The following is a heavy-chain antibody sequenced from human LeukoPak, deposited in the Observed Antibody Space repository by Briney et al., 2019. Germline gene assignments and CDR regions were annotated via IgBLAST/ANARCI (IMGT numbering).Heavy chain of an antibody. CDR2: INHSGST. J-gene: IGHJ4*02. CDR3: ARGPPHYDFWSGYFPFPSFDY. V-gene: IGHV4-34*01. D-gene: IGHD3-3*01. Sequence: RTSETLSLTCAVYGGSFSGYYWSWIRQPPGKGLEWIGEINHSGSTNYNPSLKSRVTISVDTSKNQFSLKLSSVTAADTAVYYCARGPPHYDFWSGYFPFPSFDYWGRGTLVTVSS. CDR1: GGSFSGYY.